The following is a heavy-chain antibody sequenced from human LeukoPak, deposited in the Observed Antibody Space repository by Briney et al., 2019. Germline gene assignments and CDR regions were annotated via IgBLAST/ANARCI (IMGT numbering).Heavy chain of an antibody. Sequence: GESLKISCKGFGYSFSNYWIGWVRQMPGKGLEWMGIIYPGDSDSRYSPSFQGQVTISADRSFSTAYLQWSRLKASDTAMYYCARRLGGDTNHYFDNWGQGTLVTVSS. CDR1: GYSFSNYW. CDR2: IYPGDSDS. J-gene: IGHJ4*02. CDR3: ARRLGGDTNHYFDN. D-gene: IGHD1-26*01. V-gene: IGHV5-51*01.